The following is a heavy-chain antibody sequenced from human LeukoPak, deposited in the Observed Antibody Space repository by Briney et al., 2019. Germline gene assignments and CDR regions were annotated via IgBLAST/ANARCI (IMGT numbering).Heavy chain of an antibody. Sequence: SETLSLTCTVSGGSISSGDYYWSWIRQPPGKGLEWIGYIYYSGSTYYNPSLKSRVTISVDTSKNQFSLKLSSVTAADTAVYYCARDTPHYDYVWGSYRRTYYFDYWGQGTLVTVSS. D-gene: IGHD3-16*02. V-gene: IGHV4-30-4*01. CDR3: ARDTPHYDYVWGSYRRTYYFDY. J-gene: IGHJ4*02. CDR2: IYYSGST. CDR1: GGSISSGDYY.